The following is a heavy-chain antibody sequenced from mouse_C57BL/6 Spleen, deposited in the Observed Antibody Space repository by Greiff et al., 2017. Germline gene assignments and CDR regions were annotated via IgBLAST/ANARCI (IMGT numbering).Heavy chain of an antibody. Sequence: QVQLQQSGAELVRPGASVTLSCKASGYTFTDYEMHWVKQTPVHGLEWIGAIDPETGGTAYNQKFKGKAILTADKSSSTAYMELRSLTSEDSAVYYCTRRLYYYGRNWYFDVWGTGTTVTVSS. CDR2: IDPETGGT. CDR1: GYTFTDYE. D-gene: IGHD1-1*01. J-gene: IGHJ1*03. CDR3: TRRLYYYGRNWYFDV. V-gene: IGHV1-15*01.